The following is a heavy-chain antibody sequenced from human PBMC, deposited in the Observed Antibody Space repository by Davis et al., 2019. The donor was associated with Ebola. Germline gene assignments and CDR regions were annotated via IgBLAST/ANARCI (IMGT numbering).Heavy chain of an antibody. CDR2: INPNSGGT. J-gene: IGHJ5*02. D-gene: IGHD2-2*01. CDR1: GYTFTSYG. Sequence: ASVKVSCKASGYTFTSYGISWVRQAPGQGLEWMGWINPNSGGTNYAQKFQGRVTMTRDTSISTAYMELSRLRSDDTAVYYCARSCTSTSCPGEFDPWGQGTLVTVSS. V-gene: IGHV1-2*02. CDR3: ARSCTSTSCPGEFDP.